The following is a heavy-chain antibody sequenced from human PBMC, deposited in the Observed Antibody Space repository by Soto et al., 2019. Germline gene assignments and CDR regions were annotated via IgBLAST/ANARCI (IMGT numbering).Heavy chain of an antibody. J-gene: IGHJ4*02. Sequence: QVYLQESGPGLVKPSQTLSLTCTVSGDSISSGDYYWSWIRQPPGKGLEWIGYIFYTGSTYYNPSLRRRVSISVDTAKNQVSLKVNSVVAADTAVYYCAREPGTMARAVVMDWGQGTLITVSA. CDR2: IFYTGST. V-gene: IGHV4-30-4*01. CDR3: AREPGTMARAVVMD. D-gene: IGHD3-10*01. CDR1: GDSISSGDYY.